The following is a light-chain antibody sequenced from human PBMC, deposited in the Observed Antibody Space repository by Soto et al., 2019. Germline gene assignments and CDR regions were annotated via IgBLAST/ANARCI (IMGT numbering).Light chain of an antibody. J-gene: IGKJ1*01. CDR2: GAS. Sequence: EVGISQSPANLSMYPGERATLSCRASQSVSSNLAWYQQKPGQAPRLLIYGASTRATGIPARFSGSGSGTECTLTISSLQSEDFAVSSCPQYNIWPPAFGQGTKVDIK. CDR1: QSVSSN. CDR3: PQYNIWPPA. V-gene: IGKV3-15*01.